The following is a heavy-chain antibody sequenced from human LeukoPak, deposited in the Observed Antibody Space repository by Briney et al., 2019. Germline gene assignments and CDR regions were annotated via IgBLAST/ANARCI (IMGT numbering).Heavy chain of an antibody. CDR3: ARAACSGGSCYDFDY. CDR1: GFTFSNYW. V-gene: IGHV3-48*01. CDR2: ISSSSSTI. Sequence: GGSLRLSCAASGFTFSNYWMSWVRQAPGKGLEWVSYISSSSSTIYYADSVKGRFTISRDNAKNSLYLQMNSLRAEDTAVYYCARAACSGGSCYDFDYWGQGTLVTVSS. J-gene: IGHJ4*02. D-gene: IGHD2-15*01.